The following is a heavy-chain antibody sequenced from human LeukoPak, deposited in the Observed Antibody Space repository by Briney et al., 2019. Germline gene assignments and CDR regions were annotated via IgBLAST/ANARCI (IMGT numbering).Heavy chain of an antibody. CDR2: IYPSGST. CDR1: GGSISGYY. D-gene: IGHD4/OR15-4a*01. Sequence: SETLSLTCTVSGGSISGYYWSWIRQPAGKGLEWIGRIYPSGSTNYNPSLKSRVAMSVDTSKNQFSLRLSSVTAADTAVYYCARGSPGVAALTFDYWGQGTLVTVSS. J-gene: IGHJ4*02. V-gene: IGHV4-4*07. CDR3: ARGSPGVAALTFDY.